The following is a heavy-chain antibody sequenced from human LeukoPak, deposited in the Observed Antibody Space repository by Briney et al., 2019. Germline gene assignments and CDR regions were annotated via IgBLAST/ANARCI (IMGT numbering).Heavy chain of an antibody. Sequence: GGSLRLSCAASGFTFSNYWMDWVRQAPGKGLEWVAKIKEDGTKKDYVDSVKGRFTISRDNSKNTLDLQMNSLRVEDTAVYYCAKGGYNYGFSCDYWGQGTLVTVSS. CDR3: AKGGYNYGFSCDY. CDR2: IKEDGTKK. J-gene: IGHJ4*02. D-gene: IGHD5-18*01. V-gene: IGHV3-7*01. CDR1: GFTFSNYW.